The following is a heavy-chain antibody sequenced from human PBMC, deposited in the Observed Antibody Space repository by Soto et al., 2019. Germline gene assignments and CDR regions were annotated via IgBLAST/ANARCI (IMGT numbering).Heavy chain of an antibody. CDR1: GFTFSSYA. D-gene: IGHD6-19*01. CDR3: ARPQWPILTNDAFDI. V-gene: IGHV3-30-3*01. Sequence: QVQLVESGGGVVQPGRSLRLSCAASGFTFSSYAMHWVRQTPGKGLEWVAVISYDGSNKYYADSVKGRFTISRDNSKNTLYLQMNSLRAEDTAVYYCARPQWPILTNDAFDIWGQGTMVTVSS. CDR2: ISYDGSNK. J-gene: IGHJ3*02.